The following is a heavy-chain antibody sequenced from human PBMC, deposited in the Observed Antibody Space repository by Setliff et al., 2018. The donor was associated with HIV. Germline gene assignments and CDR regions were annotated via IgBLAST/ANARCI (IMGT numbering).Heavy chain of an antibody. D-gene: IGHD2-2*01. CDR1: GGSISIHPFY. CDR2: IHYGGTT. J-gene: IGHJ3*02. Sequence: SETLSLTCTVSGGSISIHPFYWGWIRQPPGQGLEWIGSIHYGGTTYSNPSLRSRVAFSVDTAKNQFSLQLSSVTAADMAVYYCARTRDCSSSGCFYHAFDMWGQGTMVTVSS. V-gene: IGHV4-39*01. CDR3: ARTRDCSSSGCFYHAFDM.